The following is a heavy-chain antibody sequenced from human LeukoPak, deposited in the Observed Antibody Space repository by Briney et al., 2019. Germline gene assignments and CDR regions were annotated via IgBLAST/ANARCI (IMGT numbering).Heavy chain of an antibody. Sequence: PSETLSLTCTVSGGSIRSYYWSWIRQTPGKGLEWIGYIYYSGSTNYSPSLKSRVTISVDTSKNQFSLKLSSATAADTAVYYCARDSGRYGDYVFSGMDVWGQGTTVAVSS. CDR2: IYYSGST. CDR3: ARDSGRYGDYVFSGMDV. CDR1: GGSIRSYY. J-gene: IGHJ6*02. D-gene: IGHD4-17*01. V-gene: IGHV4-59*01.